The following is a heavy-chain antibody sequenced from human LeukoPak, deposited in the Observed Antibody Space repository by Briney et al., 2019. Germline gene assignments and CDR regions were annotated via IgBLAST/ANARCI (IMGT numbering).Heavy chain of an antibody. D-gene: IGHD3-3*01. Sequence: GGSLRLSCAASGFTFSSYWMHWVRQAPGKGLVWASRINTDGSSTSYADSVKGRFTISRDNAKNTLYLQMNSLRAEDTAVYYCAREVSVLRFLEWLPNWFDPWGQGTLVTVSS. CDR1: GFTFSSYW. CDR3: AREVSVLRFLEWLPNWFDP. J-gene: IGHJ5*02. CDR2: INTDGSST. V-gene: IGHV3-74*01.